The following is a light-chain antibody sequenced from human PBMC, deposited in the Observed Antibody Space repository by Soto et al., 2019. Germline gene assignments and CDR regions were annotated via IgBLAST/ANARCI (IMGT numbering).Light chain of an antibody. J-gene: IGKJ5*01. Sequence: DIQMIQSPSSLSVSLGERVTITCRASQSISINVNWYQQKPEKAPKLLIYTAYSLQSGVPSKFSGSGSGTDFTLTISILQPEDFATYCCQQSYYSPHTFGQGTRLEIK. CDR2: TAY. CDR1: QSISIN. CDR3: QQSYYSPHT. V-gene: IGKV1-39*01.